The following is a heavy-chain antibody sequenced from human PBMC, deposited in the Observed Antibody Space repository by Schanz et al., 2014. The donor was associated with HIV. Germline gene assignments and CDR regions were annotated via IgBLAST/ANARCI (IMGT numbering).Heavy chain of an antibody. CDR3: ARGRRDVSMIVLYWLDP. Sequence: QVRLVQSGAEVKKPGGSVKVSCTASGYTFNDYFIHWIRQAPGQGLEWMGWINAYNGNTHYAQKLQGRVTMTRNTSTGTAYMELSSLRSDDTAVYYCARGRRDVSMIVLYWLDPWGQGTLVTVSS. J-gene: IGHJ5*02. V-gene: IGHV1-8*02. D-gene: IGHD3-22*01. CDR2: INAYNGNT. CDR1: GYTFNDYF.